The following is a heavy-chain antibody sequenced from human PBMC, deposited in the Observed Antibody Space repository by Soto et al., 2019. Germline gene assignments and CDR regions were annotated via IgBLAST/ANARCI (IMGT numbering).Heavy chain of an antibody. Sequence: SETLSLTCAVYGGSFSGYYWNWIRQPPGKGPEWIGEINHSGSTNYNPSLQSRVTISGDTSKNQFSLKLSSVTAADTAVYYCARRPTFGLFNYYYYYGVDVWGQGTTVTVSS. CDR3: ARRPTFGLFNYYYYYGVDV. D-gene: IGHD2-21*01. J-gene: IGHJ6*02. V-gene: IGHV4-34*01. CDR2: INHSGST. CDR1: GGSFSGYY.